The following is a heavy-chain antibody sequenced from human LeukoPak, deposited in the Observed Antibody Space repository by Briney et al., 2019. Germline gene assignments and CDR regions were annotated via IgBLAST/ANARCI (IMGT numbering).Heavy chain of an antibody. D-gene: IGHD2-15*01. V-gene: IGHV4-4*07. Sequence: PSETLSLTCTVSGGSISSYYWSWIRQPAGKGLEWIGRIYTSGSTNYNPPLKSRVTMSVDTSKNQFSLKLSSVTAADTAVYYCARDYCSGGSCYSGSDWFDPWGQGTLVTVSS. CDR2: IYTSGST. J-gene: IGHJ5*02. CDR3: ARDYCSGGSCYSGSDWFDP. CDR1: GGSISSYY.